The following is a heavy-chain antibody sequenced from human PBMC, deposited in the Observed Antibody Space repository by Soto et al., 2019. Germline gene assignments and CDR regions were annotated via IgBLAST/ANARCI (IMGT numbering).Heavy chain of an antibody. CDR1: GYTLTELS. J-gene: IGHJ4*02. D-gene: IGHD3-3*01. Sequence: QVQLVQSGAEVKKPGASVKVSCKVSGYTLTELSMHWVRQAPGKGLEWMGGVDPEDGETIYAQKFQGRVTMTEDTATDTAYMELSSLRSEDTAVYYCAHLYYDFWSGIPQFDYWGQGTLVTVSS. CDR2: VDPEDGET. CDR3: AHLYYDFWSGIPQFDY. V-gene: IGHV1-24*01.